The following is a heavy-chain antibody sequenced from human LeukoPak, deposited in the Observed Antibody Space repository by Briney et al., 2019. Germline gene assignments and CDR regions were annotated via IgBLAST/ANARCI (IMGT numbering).Heavy chain of an antibody. D-gene: IGHD2-2*01. J-gene: IGHJ6*03. CDR3: AKDAGDCSSTSCSYYYYYYMDV. CDR1: GFTFSSYG. Sequence: PGGSLRLSCAASGFTFSSYGMHWVRQAPGNGLEWVAFIRYDGSNKYYADSVKGRFTISRDNSKNTLYLQMNSLRAEDTAVYYCAKDAGDCSSTSCSYYYYYYMDVWGKGTTVTVSS. V-gene: IGHV3-30*02. CDR2: IRYDGSNK.